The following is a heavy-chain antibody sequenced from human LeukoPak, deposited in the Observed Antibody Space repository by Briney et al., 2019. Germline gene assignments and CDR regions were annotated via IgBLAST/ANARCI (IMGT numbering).Heavy chain of an antibody. CDR1: GGSISSGGYY. Sequence: SETLSLTCTVSGGSISSGGYYWSWIRQHPGKGLEWIGYIYYSGSTYYNPSLKSRVTISVDRSKNQFSLKLSSVTAADTAVYYCARDKRTQGYCSGGSCYSGFDYWGQGTLVTVSS. V-gene: IGHV4-31*03. CDR2: IYYSGST. D-gene: IGHD2-15*01. CDR3: ARDKRTQGYCSGGSCYSGFDY. J-gene: IGHJ4*02.